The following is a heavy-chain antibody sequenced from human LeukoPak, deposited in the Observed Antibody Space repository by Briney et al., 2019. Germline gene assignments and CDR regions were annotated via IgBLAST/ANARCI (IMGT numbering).Heavy chain of an antibody. J-gene: IGHJ6*03. D-gene: IGHD2-2*01. V-gene: IGHV4-59*01. Sequence: SETPSLTCTVSGGSISSYYWNWIRQPPGKGLEWIGYIYYSGSTNYNPSLKSRVTISVDTSKNQFSLKLSSVTAADTAVYYCARDARACRAGSCSSTRTDYYYYYMDVWGKGTTVTVSS. CDR1: GGSISSYY. CDR3: ARDARACRAGSCSSTRTDYYYYYMDV. CDR2: IYYSGST.